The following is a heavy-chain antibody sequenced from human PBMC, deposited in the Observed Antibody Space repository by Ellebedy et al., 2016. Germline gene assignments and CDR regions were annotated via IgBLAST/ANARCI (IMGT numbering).Heavy chain of an antibody. V-gene: IGHV4-39*02. CDR1: GGSISSSSYY. Sequence: SETLSLXXTVSGGSISSSSYYWGWIRQPPGKGLEWIGSIYYSGSTYYNPSLKSRVTISVDTSKNQFSLKLSSVTAADTAVYYCARDRYGPSDYWGQGTLVTVSS. CDR3: ARDRYGPSDY. D-gene: IGHD4-17*01. CDR2: IYYSGST. J-gene: IGHJ4*02.